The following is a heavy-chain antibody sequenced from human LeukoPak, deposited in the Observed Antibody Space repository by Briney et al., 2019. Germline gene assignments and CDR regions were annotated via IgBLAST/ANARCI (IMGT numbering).Heavy chain of an antibody. CDR3: ARGGETFDY. CDR2: IYYSGST. V-gene: IGHV4-59*01. Sequence: SETLSLTCTVSGGSISSYYWSWIRQPPGKRLEWIGYIYYSGSTKYNPSLKSRVTISVDTSKNQFSLKLSSVTAADTAVYYCARGGETFDYWGQGTLVTVSS. D-gene: IGHD3-10*01. CDR1: GGSISSYY. J-gene: IGHJ4*02.